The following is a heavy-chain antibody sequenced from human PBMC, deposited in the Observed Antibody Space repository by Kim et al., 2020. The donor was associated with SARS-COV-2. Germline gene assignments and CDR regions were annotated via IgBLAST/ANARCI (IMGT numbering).Heavy chain of an antibody. V-gene: IGHV3-11*05. D-gene: IGHD5-12*01. J-gene: IGHJ5*02. CDR1: GFTFSDYY. CDR2: ISSSSSYT. CDR3: ARDGDIVAGRGWFDP. Sequence: GGSLRLSCAASGFTFSDYYMSWIRQAPGKGLEWVSYISSSSSYTNYADSVKGRFTISRDNAKNSLYLQMNSLRAEDTAVYYCARDGDIVAGRGWFDPWGQGTLVTVSS.